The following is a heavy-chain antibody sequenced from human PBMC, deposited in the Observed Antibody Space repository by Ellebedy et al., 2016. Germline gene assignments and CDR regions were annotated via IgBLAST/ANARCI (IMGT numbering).Heavy chain of an antibody. V-gene: IGHV3-66*01. CDR3: AKGNAIPGPEPLDF. D-gene: IGHD1-14*01. Sequence: GESLKISCAVSRLTFSRYEMSWVRQAPGKGLEWVSTLYSGGTTLYADSVKGRFTISRDNSKNTLYLQMNSLTVEDTAVYYCAKGNAIPGPEPLDFWGQGTLVTVSS. J-gene: IGHJ4*02. CDR1: RLTFSRYE. CDR2: LYSGGTT.